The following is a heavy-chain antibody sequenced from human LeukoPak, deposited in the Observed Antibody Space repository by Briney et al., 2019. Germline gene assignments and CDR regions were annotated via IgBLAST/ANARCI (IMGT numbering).Heavy chain of an antibody. V-gene: IGHV4-39*01. CDR3: ARLLANVNWYFDL. CDR1: GGSISSITFY. Sequence: SETLSLTCTVSGGSISSITFYWGWIRQPPGKGLEWIGTIYYSGSTYYNPSLKSRVTISVDTSKNQFSLKLSSVTAADTAVYYCARLLANVNWYFDLWGRGTLVTVSS. J-gene: IGHJ2*01. CDR2: IYYSGST.